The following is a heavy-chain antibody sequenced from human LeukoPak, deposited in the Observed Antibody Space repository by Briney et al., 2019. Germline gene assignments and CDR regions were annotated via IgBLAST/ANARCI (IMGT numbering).Heavy chain of an antibody. CDR1: GDSISSGTYY. CDR3: VRQPYSSGAYYFDY. Sequence: PSETLSLTCTVSGDSISSGTYYWTWIRQPAGKGLEWIGRISRSGSTNYNPSLKRRVTISVDTSKNQFSLELRSVAAADTAVYYCVRQPYSSGAYYFDYWGQGTLVTVSS. V-gene: IGHV4-61*02. CDR2: ISRSGST. J-gene: IGHJ4*02. D-gene: IGHD3-22*01.